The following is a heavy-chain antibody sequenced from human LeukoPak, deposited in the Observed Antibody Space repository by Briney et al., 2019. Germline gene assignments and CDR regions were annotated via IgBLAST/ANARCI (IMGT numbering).Heavy chain of an antibody. CDR1: GYTFTGYY. Sequence: GASVKVSCKASGYTFTGYYMHWVRQAPGQGLEWMGWINPNSGGTKYAQKFQGRVTMTRDTSISTVYMELSRLRFDDTAVYYCVTGRTIFYYYMDVWGKGTTVTISS. D-gene: IGHD3-3*02. CDR3: VTGRTIFYYYMDV. J-gene: IGHJ6*03. CDR2: INPNSGGT. V-gene: IGHV1-2*02.